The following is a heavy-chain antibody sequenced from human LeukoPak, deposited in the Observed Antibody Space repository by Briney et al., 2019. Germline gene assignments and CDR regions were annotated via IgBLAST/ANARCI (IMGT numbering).Heavy chain of an antibody. J-gene: IGHJ4*02. Sequence: PGGSPRLSCAASGFTFSSYAMSWVRQAPGKGLEWVSAISGSGGSTYYADSVKGRFTISRDNSRDTLYLQMNSLRAEDTAVYYCAKGYYDYVWGSYYFDYWGRGTLVTVSS. CDR2: ISGSGGST. V-gene: IGHV3-23*01. CDR1: GFTFSSYA. CDR3: AKGYYDYVWGSYYFDY. D-gene: IGHD3-16*01.